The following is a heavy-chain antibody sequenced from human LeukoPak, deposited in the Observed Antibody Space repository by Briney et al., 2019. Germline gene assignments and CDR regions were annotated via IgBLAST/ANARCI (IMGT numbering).Heavy chain of an antibody. CDR2: ISAYNGNT. V-gene: IGHV1-18*01. Sequence: GASVKVSCKASGYTSTSYGISWVRQAPGQGLEWMGWISAYNGNTNYAQKLQGRVTMTTDTSTSTAYMELRSLRSDDTAVYYCARDRFGVLRYFDWLLILDYWGQGTLVTVSS. CDR1: GYTSTSYG. J-gene: IGHJ4*02. CDR3: ARDRFGVLRYFDWLLILDY. D-gene: IGHD3-9*01.